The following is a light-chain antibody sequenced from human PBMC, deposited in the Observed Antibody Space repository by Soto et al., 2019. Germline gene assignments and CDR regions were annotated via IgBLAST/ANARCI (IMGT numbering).Light chain of an antibody. CDR2: DVS. J-gene: IGLJ3*02. CDR3: SSYTSGSTRVV. Sequence: QSVLTQPASVSGSPGQSITISCTGTSSDVGGYNYVSWYQQHPGKAPKVMIYDVSKRPSGISNRFSGSKSGNTASLTISGLQVEAEADYYCSSYTSGSTRVVFGGGTKVTVL. V-gene: IGLV2-14*03. CDR1: SSDVGGYNY.